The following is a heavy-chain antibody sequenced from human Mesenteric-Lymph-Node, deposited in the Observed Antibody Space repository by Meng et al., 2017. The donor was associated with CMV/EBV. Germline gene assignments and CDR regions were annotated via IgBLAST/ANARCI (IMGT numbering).Heavy chain of an antibody. Sequence: GESLKISCAASGFIFSTYSMNWVRQAPGKGLEWVSSISDNGDNTYYADSVKGRFTISRDNSKNTLFLQMNSLRAEDTAVYYCAKDKYQLPLDWFDPWGQGTLVTVSS. J-gene: IGHJ5*02. CDR2: ISDNGDNT. CDR3: AKDKYQLPLDWFDP. CDR1: GFIFSTYS. V-gene: IGHV3-23*01. D-gene: IGHD2-2*01.